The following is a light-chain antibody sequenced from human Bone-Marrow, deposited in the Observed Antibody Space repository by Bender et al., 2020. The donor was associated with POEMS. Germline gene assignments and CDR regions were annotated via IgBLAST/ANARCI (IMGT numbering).Light chain of an antibody. Sequence: QSVLTQPPSASGTPGQSVIISCSGTDSNFGGNNVNWYQHLPGTAPRLVVYSNYQRPSGVSNRFSGSKSGNTASLTISGLQAEDEADYYCCSYTSSRNLVVFGGGTKLTVL. CDR1: DSNFGGNN. CDR3: CSYTSSRNLVV. CDR2: SNY. J-gene: IGLJ2*01. V-gene: IGLV1-44*01.